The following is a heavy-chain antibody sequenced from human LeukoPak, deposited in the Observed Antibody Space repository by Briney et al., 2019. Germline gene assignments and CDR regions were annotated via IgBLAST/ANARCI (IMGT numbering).Heavy chain of an antibody. CDR2: IFPILGTE. CDR3: ARGPEADDNLYYFDY. J-gene: IGHJ4*02. D-gene: IGHD1-14*01. Sequence: GASVKVSCKDSLGTFSRDTICWVRPSLGQGREWMGGIFPILGTENYAQKFQGRVTITADKSTSTAYMELSSLRSEDTAVYYCARGPEADDNLYYFDYWGQGTLVTVSS. CDR1: LGTFSRDT. V-gene: IGHV1-69*06.